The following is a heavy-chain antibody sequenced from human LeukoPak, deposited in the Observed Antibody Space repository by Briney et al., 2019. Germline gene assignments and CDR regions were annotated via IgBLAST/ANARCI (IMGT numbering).Heavy chain of an antibody. CDR3: AKVGIVVVPAALDY. J-gene: IGHJ4*02. CDR2: IRYDGSNK. CDR1: GFTFSSYG. Sequence: GGSLRLSCAASGFTFSSYGMHWVRQAPGKGLEWVAFIRYDGSNKYYADSVKGRSTISRDNSKNTLYLQMNSLRAEDTAVYHCAKVGIVVVPAALDYWGQGTLVTVSS. D-gene: IGHD2-2*01. V-gene: IGHV3-30*02.